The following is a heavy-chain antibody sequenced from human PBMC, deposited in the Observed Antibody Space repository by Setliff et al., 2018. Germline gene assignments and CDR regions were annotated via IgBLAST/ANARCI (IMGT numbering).Heavy chain of an antibody. CDR3: ASTLYYYDSSGYGAFDI. CDR2: IYPGDSDT. J-gene: IGHJ3*02. CDR1: GYSFTSYW. D-gene: IGHD3-22*01. V-gene: IGHV5-51*01. Sequence: GESLKISCKGSGYSFTSYWIGWVRQMPGKGLEWMGIIYPGDSDTRYSPSVQGQVTISADKSISTAYLQWSSLRASDTAMYYCASTLYYYDSSGYGAFDIWGQGTMVTVSS.